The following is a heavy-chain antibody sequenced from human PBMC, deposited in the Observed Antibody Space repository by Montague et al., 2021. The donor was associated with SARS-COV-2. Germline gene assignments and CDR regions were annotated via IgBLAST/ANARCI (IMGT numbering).Heavy chain of an antibody. J-gene: IGHJ6*03. CDR1: GGSINKYY. CDR2: IYYSGST. D-gene: IGHD3-9*01. Sequence: SETLSLTCTVSGGSINKYYWHWIRQPPGKGLEWIGYIYYSGSTNYNPSPKSRVPISVATSKNQFSLKLSSVTAAVTAVYYCARDSRTDFDWLFPDSGSYYYYMDVWGKGTTVTVSS. CDR3: ARDSRTDFDWLFPDSGSYYYYMDV. V-gene: IGHV4-59*01.